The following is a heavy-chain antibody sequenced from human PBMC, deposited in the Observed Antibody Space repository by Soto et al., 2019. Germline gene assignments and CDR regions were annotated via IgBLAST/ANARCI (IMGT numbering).Heavy chain of an antibody. CDR2: INHYSGDT. V-gene: IGHV1-2*02. CDR3: ATELLAVVPAKINPRFKP. D-gene: IGHD2-2*01. Sequence: ASVNVSCKASGYTFTGYYIHWVRQAPGLGLEWMGSINHYSGDTSYARKFQGRVTMTSDTSISSAYMELSRLRSEDTAVYYCATELLAVVPAKINPRFKPRGQGNMIAVS. J-gene: IGHJ5*02. CDR1: GYTFTGYY.